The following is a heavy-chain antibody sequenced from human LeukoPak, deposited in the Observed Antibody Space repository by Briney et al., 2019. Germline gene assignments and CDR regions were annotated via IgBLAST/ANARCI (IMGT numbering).Heavy chain of an antibody. Sequence: PSGTLSLTCTVSGGSISSSSYYWGWIRQPPGKGLEWIGSIYYSGSAYYNPSLKSRVTISVDTSKNQFSLKLSSVTAADTAVYYCARDFPYYYGSGSYYNSYFDYWGQGTLVTVSS. CDR2: IYYSGSA. CDR3: ARDFPYYYGSGSYYNSYFDY. CDR1: GGSISSSSYY. V-gene: IGHV4-39*07. J-gene: IGHJ4*02. D-gene: IGHD3-10*01.